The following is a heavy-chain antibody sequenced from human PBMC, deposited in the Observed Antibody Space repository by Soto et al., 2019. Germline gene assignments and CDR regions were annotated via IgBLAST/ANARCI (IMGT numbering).Heavy chain of an antibody. D-gene: IGHD3-3*01. J-gene: IGHJ6*02. V-gene: IGHV4-31*03. CDR3: ARDQFTIFGVVNSPGYYYGMDV. CDR2: IYYSGST. Sequence: SETLSLTCTVSGGSISSGGYYWSWIRQHPGKGLEWIGYIYYSGSTYYNPSLKSRVTISVDTSKNQLSLKLSSVTAADTAVYYCARDQFTIFGVVNSPGYYYGMDVWGQGTTVTVSS. CDR1: GGSISSGGYY.